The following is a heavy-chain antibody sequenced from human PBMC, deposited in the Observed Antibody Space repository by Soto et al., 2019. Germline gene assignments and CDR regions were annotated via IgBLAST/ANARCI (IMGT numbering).Heavy chain of an antibody. Sequence: ASVKVSCKASGYTFTSYYMHWVRQAPGQGLEWMGIINPSGGSTSYAQKFQGRVTMTRDTSTSTVYMELSSLRSEDTAVYYCARTDYDSSHYYYYGMDVWGQGTTVTVS. CDR1: GYTFTSYY. J-gene: IGHJ6*02. CDR2: INPSGGST. D-gene: IGHD3-22*01. CDR3: ARTDYDSSHYYYYGMDV. V-gene: IGHV1-46*01.